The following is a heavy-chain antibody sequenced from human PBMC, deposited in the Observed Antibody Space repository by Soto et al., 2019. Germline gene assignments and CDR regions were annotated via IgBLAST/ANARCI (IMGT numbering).Heavy chain of an antibody. CDR2: INHSGST. V-gene: IGHV4-34*01. J-gene: IGHJ4*02. CDR1: GGYCRGYD. Sequence: TLSLRWGVDGGYCRGYDGSGIRKPPGKGLEWIGEINHSGSTNYNPSLKSRVTISVDTSKNQFSLKLSSVTAADTAVYYWARGLLRLTGYFDYWGQGTLVTVSS. D-gene: IGHD7-27*01. CDR3: ARGLLRLTGYFDY.